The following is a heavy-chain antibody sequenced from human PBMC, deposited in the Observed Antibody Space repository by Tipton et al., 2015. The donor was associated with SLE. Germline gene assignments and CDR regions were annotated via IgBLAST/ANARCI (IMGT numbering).Heavy chain of an antibody. CDR3: ARRLYSGPFDS. V-gene: IGHV4-39*07. CDR1: DGSISSTNYY. J-gene: IGHJ4*02. CDR2: IFYTGGT. D-gene: IGHD6-13*01. Sequence: LRLSCTVSDGSISSTNYYWGWIRQPPGKGLEWIGSIFYTGGTYYNPSLKSRVSFSIDTSKHQFSLKLNSVTAADTAVYYCARRLYSGPFDSWGQGSLVTVSS.